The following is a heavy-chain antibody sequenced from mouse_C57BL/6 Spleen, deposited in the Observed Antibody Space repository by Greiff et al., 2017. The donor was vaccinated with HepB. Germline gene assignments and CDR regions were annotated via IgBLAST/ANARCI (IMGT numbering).Heavy chain of an antibody. CDR2: IYPRSGNT. J-gene: IGHJ2*01. CDR3: ARDYGSSHYFDY. V-gene: IGHV1-81*01. D-gene: IGHD1-1*01. CDR1: GHTFTSYG. Sequence: QVQLQQSGAELARPGASVKLSCKASGHTFTSYGISWVKQRTGQGLEWIGEIYPRSGNTYYNEKFKGKATLTADKSSSTAYMELRSLTSEDSAVYFCARDYGSSHYFDYWGQGTTLTVSS.